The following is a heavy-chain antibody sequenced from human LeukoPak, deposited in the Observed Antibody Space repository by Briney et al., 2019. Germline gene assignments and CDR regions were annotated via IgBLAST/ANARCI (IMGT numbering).Heavy chain of an antibody. Sequence: AGVSLRLSCAVSGFTFSSYAMSWVRQAPGKGLEWVSSISRTGGSTYYADSVKGRFTISRDNSKNTLYLQMNSLRADDTAVCYCAKGAKADCSGGSCSVFDYWGQGTLVTVSS. CDR1: GFTFSSYA. V-gene: IGHV3-23*01. CDR3: AKGAKADCSGGSCSVFDY. J-gene: IGHJ4*02. CDR2: ISRTGGST. D-gene: IGHD2-15*01.